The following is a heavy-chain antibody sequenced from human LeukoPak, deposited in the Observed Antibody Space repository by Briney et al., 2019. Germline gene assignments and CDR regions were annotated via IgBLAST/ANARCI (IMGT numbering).Heavy chain of an antibody. CDR1: GGSISSYY. CDR2: IYTSGST. V-gene: IGHV4-4*07. Sequence: SETLSLTCTVSGGSISSYYWSWIRQPAGKGLEWIGRIYTSGSTNYNPSLKSRVTMSVDTSKNQFSLKLSSVTAADTAVYYCAREVLGSSGWYESLIRGDYYYYMDVWGKGTTVTISS. J-gene: IGHJ6*03. CDR3: AREVLGSSGWYESLIRGDYYYYMDV. D-gene: IGHD6-19*01.